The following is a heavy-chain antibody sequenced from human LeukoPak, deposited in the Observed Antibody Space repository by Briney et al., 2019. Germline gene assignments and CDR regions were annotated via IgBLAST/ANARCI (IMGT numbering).Heavy chain of an antibody. D-gene: IGHD3-10*01. CDR3: ARDRYYYISGTYRLFDY. CDR1: GYSISSGYY. CDR2: IHTSGST. Sequence: PSETLSLTCTVSGYSISSGYYWSWIRQPAGKGLEWIGRIHTSGSTNYNPSFKSRVTMSVDTSKNQFSLKLRSVTAADTAVYYCARDRYYYISGTYRLFDYWGQGTLVTVSS. J-gene: IGHJ4*02. V-gene: IGHV4-4*07.